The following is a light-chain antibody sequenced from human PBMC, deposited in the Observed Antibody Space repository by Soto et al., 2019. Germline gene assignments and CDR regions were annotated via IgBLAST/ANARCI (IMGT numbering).Light chain of an antibody. CDR2: GVS. CDR3: STFTSSSTRYL. CDR1: SSDVGAYHN. J-gene: IGLJ1*01. Sequence: QSAMTQPASVSGSPGQSITISCTGTSSDVGAYHNISCYQQHPGEAPKRMIFGVSHRPSGVSNRFSGSKSGNTASLTISGLQAENEADYYCSTFTSSSTRYLLGTGTKVTVL. V-gene: IGLV2-14*01.